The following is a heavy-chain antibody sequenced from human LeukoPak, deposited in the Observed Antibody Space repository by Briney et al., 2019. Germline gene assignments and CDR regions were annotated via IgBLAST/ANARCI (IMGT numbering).Heavy chain of an antibody. CDR3: ARGFTMVRGVMDY. CDR2: ISYDGSNK. Sequence: PGGSLRLSCAASGFTFSSYGMHWVRQAPGKGLEWVAVISYDGSNKYYADSVKGRFTISRDNSKNTLYLQMNSLRAEDTAVYYCARGFTMVRGVMDYWGQGTLVTVSS. CDR1: GFTFSSYG. J-gene: IGHJ4*02. V-gene: IGHV3-30*03. D-gene: IGHD3-10*01.